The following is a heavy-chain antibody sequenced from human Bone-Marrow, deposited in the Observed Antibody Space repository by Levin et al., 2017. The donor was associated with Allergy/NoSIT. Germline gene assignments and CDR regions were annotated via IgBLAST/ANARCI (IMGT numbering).Heavy chain of an antibody. Sequence: GGSLRLSCVVSGITSGFTFDDYGMNWVRQAPGKGLEWVSTISWNGGNIAYADSVKGRFTISRDNAKNSLYLQMNSLRPEDTALYYCVRSYSSSWSGWFDAWGQGALVTVLS. J-gene: IGHJ5*02. CDR3: VRSYSSSWSGWFDA. CDR1: GFTFDDYG. V-gene: IGHV3-9*01. D-gene: IGHD6-13*01. CDR2: ISWNGGNI.